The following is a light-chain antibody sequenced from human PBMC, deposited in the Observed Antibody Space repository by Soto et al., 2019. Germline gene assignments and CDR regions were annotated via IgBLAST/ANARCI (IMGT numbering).Light chain of an antibody. CDR3: LQDYNFRT. CDR1: QSISSW. CDR2: KAS. Sequence: DIQMTQSPSTLSASVGDRVTITCRASQSISSWLAWYQQKPGKAPKLLIYKASSLESGVPSRFSGGGSGTDFSLTISSLQPEDFATYYCLQDYNFRTFGQGTKVDIK. V-gene: IGKV1-5*03. J-gene: IGKJ1*01.